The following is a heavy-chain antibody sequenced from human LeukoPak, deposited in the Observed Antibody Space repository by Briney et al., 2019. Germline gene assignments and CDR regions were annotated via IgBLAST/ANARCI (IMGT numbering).Heavy chain of an antibody. CDR3: ARRLLATGAYYLDS. CDR2: MYYTGSS. D-gene: IGHD1-1*01. CDR1: GVSISSYY. Sequence: PSETLSLTCTVSGVSISSYYWSWIRQPPGKGLEWIGYMYYTGSSNYNPPLKSRVTISVDTSKNQFSLKLSSVTAADTADYFCARRLLATGAYYLDSWGQGTLVTVSS. V-gene: IGHV4-59*08. J-gene: IGHJ4*02.